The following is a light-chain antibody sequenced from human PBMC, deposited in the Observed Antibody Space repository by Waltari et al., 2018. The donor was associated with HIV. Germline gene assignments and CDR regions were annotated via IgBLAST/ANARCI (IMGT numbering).Light chain of an antibody. CDR1: TGAVTSGHC. CDR2: DTT. Sequence: QAVVTQEPSLTVSQGGTVTLTCASSTGAVTSGHCPSLFQRRPGQAPKTLIYDTTNRHSWTPARFSGSLLGGKAALTLSGAQFEDEADYFCLLSFNGVVVFGGGTTLTVL. J-gene: IGLJ2*01. V-gene: IGLV7-46*01. CDR3: LLSFNGVVV.